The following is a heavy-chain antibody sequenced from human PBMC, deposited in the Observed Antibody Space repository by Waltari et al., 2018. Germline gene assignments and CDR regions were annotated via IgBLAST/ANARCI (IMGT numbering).Heavy chain of an antibody. CDR3: ARNNGAVLRFLEWLN. CDR2: IIPILGIA. Sequence: QVQLVQSGAEVKKPGSSVKVSCKASGGTFSRYAISWVRQAPGQGLEWMGGIIPILGIANYAQKFQGRVTITADKSTSTAYMELSSLRSEDTAVYYCARNNGAVLRFLEWLNWGQGTLVTVSS. CDR1: GGTFSRYA. J-gene: IGHJ4*02. D-gene: IGHD3-3*01. V-gene: IGHV1-69*10.